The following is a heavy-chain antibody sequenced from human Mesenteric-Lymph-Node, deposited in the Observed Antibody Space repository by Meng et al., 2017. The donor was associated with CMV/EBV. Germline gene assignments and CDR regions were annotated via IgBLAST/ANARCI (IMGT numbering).Heavy chain of an antibody. D-gene: IGHD3-3*01. CDR3: ARRLRLTIFGMVTDYGLDV. V-gene: IGHV4-4*01. J-gene: IGHJ6*02. CDR2: IYHSGST. Sequence: GSLRLSCAVSGASISSNNWWSWVRQAPGKGLEWIGEIYHSGSTNYNPSLESRVTISVDKSKNQLSLKLSSVTAADTAVYFCARRLRLTIFGMVTDYGLDVWGQGTTVTVSS. CDR1: GASISSNNW.